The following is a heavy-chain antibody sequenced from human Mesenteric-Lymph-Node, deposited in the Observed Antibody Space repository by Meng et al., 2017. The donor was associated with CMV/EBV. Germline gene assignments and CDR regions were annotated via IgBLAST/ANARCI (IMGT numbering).Heavy chain of an antibody. V-gene: IGHV4-34*01. CDR1: GGSFSGYY. J-gene: IGHJ4*02. CDR3: ARHQRWLKSEGGFNY. CDR2: INHSGST. D-gene: IGHD4-23*01. Sequence: QLQQGGGGLLKPSETLSLTCAAYGGSFSGYYWSWIRQPPGKGLEWIGEINHSGSTNYNPSLKSRVTISVDTSKNQFSLKLSSVTAADTAVYYCARHQRWLKSEGGFNYWGQGTLVTVSS.